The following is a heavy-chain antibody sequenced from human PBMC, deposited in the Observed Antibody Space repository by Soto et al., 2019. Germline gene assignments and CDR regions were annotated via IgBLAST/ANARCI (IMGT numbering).Heavy chain of an antibody. V-gene: IGHV3-30*18. J-gene: IGHJ4*02. CDR2: ISFDGRNK. Sequence: QVQLVESGGGVVQPGRSLRLSCAASGFTFDNYGMHWVRQAPGKGQERVVVISFDGRNKYYADSVKGRFTISRNNSNNTLYLQMTSLRAEDTAVYYCAQQSASGRYYNVGSGGHFDYWCEGTLVPVSS. CDR3: AQQSASGRYYNVGSGGHFDY. D-gene: IGHD3-10*01. CDR1: GFTFDNYG.